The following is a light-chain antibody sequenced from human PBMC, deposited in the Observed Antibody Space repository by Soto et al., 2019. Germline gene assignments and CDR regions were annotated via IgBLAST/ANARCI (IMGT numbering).Light chain of an antibody. CDR1: NSDVGGYNY. CDR2: EVF. V-gene: IGLV2-14*01. Sequence: QSALTQPASVSGSPGQSITIPCTGTNSDVGGYNYVSWYQHHPGKAPKLMIYEVFNRPSGVSSRFSGSKSGSTASLTISGLQAEDEAHYYCSSYTTTNTLYVFGTGTKLTVL. CDR3: SSYTTTNTLYV. J-gene: IGLJ1*01.